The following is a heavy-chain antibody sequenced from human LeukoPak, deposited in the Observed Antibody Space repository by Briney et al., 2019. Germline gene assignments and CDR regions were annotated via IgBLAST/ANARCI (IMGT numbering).Heavy chain of an antibody. J-gene: IGHJ4*02. V-gene: IGHV3-7*01. CDR3: ARDLGYYDFLD. CDR2: IKKDGSEK. D-gene: IGHD3-3*01. Sequence: PGGSLRLSCAASGFTFSSYSMNWVRQAPGKGLEWVANIKKDGSEKYYVDSVKGRFTISRDNAKNSLYLQMNSLRAEDTAVYYCARDLGYYDFLDWGQGTLVTVSS. CDR1: GFTFSSYS.